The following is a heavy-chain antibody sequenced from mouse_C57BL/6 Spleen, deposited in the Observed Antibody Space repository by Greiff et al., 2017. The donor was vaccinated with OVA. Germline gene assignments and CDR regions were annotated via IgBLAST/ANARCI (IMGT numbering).Heavy chain of an antibody. CDR3: ARLYDGYYGAMDD. CDR2: IDPSDSYT. V-gene: IGHV1-50*01. CDR1: GYTFTSYW. D-gene: IGHD2-3*01. Sequence: VQLQQPGAELVKPGASVKLSCKASGYTFTSYWMQWVKQRPGQGLEWIGEIDPSDSYTNYNQKFKGKATLTVDKPSSTAYMQLSSLTSEDSAVYYCARLYDGYYGAMDDWGQGTSVTVSS. J-gene: IGHJ4*01.